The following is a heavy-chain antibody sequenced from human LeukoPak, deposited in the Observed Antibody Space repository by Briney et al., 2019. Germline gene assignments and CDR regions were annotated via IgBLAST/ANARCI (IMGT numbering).Heavy chain of an antibody. CDR1: GGSISSYY. CDR3: AGAYYDYVWGSYRYHYFDY. CDR2: IYTSGST. Sequence: SETLSLTCTVSGGSISSYYWSWIRQPAGKGLEWIGRIYTSGSTNYNPSLKSRVTMSVDTPKNQFSLKLSSVTAADTAVYYCAGAYYDYVWGSYRYHYFDYWGQGTLVTVSS. J-gene: IGHJ4*02. D-gene: IGHD3-16*02. V-gene: IGHV4-4*07.